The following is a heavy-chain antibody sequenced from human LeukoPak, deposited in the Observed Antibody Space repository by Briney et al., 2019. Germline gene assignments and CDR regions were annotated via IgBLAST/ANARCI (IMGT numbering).Heavy chain of an antibody. J-gene: IGHJ4*02. V-gene: IGHV3-21*01. CDR1: GFTFSSYS. CDR2: ISSSSSYI. CDR3: ARGGGYFDWLSKCYFDY. Sequence: PGGSLRLSCAASGFTFSSYSMNWVRQAPGKGLEWVSSISSSSSYIYYADSVKGRFTISRDNAKNSLYLQMNSLRAEDTAVYYCARGGGYFDWLSKCYFDYWGQGTLVTVSS. D-gene: IGHD3-9*01.